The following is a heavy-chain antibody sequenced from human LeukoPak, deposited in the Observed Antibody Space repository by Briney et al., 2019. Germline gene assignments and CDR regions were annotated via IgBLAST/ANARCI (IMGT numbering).Heavy chain of an antibody. D-gene: IGHD3-10*01. CDR2: IYYSWGT. J-gene: IGHJ4*02. CDR1: GSSITSDYF. CDR3: ARNVTAGFFDL. Sequence: DPSETLSLTCAVSGSSITSDYFWGWIRQPPGKGLEWIATIYYSWGTYFNPSLKSRVSISLDASKNQFSLKLTSLTAADTAIYYCARNVTAGFFDLWGQGILVTVSS. V-gene: IGHV4-38-2*01.